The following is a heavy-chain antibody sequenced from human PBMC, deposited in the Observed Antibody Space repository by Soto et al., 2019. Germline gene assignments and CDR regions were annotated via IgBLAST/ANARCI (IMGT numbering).Heavy chain of an antibody. CDR2: IYWDDDK. Sequence: QITVKASGLTLVKPTQPLTLTCTFSGFSLSTNGMGVGWIRQSPGKALEWLALIYWDDDKRYSPSLRRRLTITQDTSKNQVDLTMTNMDPVDTATYYCARLTRGVYDLDRLWEKFDYWGQGTLVTVSS. CDR3: ARLTRGVYDLDRLWEKFDY. V-gene: IGHV2-5*02. CDR1: GFSLSTNGMG. J-gene: IGHJ4*02. D-gene: IGHD5-12*01.